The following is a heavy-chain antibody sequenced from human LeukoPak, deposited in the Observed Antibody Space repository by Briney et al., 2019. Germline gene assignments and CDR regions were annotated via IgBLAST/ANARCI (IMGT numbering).Heavy chain of an antibody. D-gene: IGHD2-21*01. CDR3: ARGVVIAPQTFDY. CDR2: IHHSGST. J-gene: IGHJ4*02. V-gene: IGHV4-4*02. CDR1: GGSISSDKW. Sequence: SGTLSLTCAVSGGSISSDKWWSWVRQPPGKGLEWIGEIHHSGSTNYNPSLKSRVTISVDKSKNQFSLKLSSVTAADTAVYYCARGVVIAPQTFDYWGQGTLVTVSS.